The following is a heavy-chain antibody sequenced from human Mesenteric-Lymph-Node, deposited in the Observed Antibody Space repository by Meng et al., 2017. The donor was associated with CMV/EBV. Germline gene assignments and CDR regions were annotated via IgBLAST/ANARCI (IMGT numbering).Heavy chain of an antibody. V-gene: IGHV4-39*07. Sequence: SETLSLTCTVSGGSISSSSYYWGWIRQPPGKGLEWIGSIYYSGSTYYNPSLKSRVTISVDTSKNQFSLKLSSVTAADTAVYYCARGNIVVVPAALPYSSSCHFDYWGQGTLVTVSS. D-gene: IGHD2-2*01. CDR2: IYYSGST. CDR3: ARGNIVVVPAALPYSSSCHFDY. J-gene: IGHJ4*02. CDR1: GGSISSSSYY.